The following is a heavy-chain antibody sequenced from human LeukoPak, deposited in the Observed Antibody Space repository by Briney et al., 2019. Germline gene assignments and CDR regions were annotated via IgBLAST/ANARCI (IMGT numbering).Heavy chain of an antibody. CDR1: GGSISTSNYY. V-gene: IGHV4-39*07. CDR3: AKSNGFVLVDI. D-gene: IGHD1-26*01. J-gene: IGHJ3*02. Sequence: PSETLSLTCTVSGGSISTSNYYWGWIRQPPGKGLEWIGNIFYSGSTYYSPSLRSRVTISLDTSRNQFSLKLNSVTAADTAVYSGAKSNGFVLVDIWGQGPMSPSLQ. CDR2: IFYSGST.